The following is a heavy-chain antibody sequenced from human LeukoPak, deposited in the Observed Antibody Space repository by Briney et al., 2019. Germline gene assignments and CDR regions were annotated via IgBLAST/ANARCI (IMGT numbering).Heavy chain of an antibody. D-gene: IGHD2/OR15-2a*01. V-gene: IGHV3-48*01. J-gene: IGHJ4*02. CDR1: GFTFSYYS. CDR2: ISGSSDNI. Sequence: GGSLRLSCVASGFTFSYYSMNWVRQAPGKGLEWISYISGSSDNIFYAESVRGRFTISRDNANNSLYLQMNSLRAEDTAVCYCARVLSSPDYWGQGTLVTVSS. CDR3: ARVLSSPDY.